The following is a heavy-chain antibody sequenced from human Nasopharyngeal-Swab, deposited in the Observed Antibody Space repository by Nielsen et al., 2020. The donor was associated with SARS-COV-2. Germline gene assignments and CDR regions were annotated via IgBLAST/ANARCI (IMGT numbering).Heavy chain of an antibody. D-gene: IGHD4-17*01. J-gene: IGHJ6*02. CDR3: ARDNLDYGDYNPEDYYYYGMDV. CDR2: IWYDGSNK. CDR1: GFTFSSYG. Sequence: GGSLRLSCAASGFTFSSYGMHWVRQAPGKGLEWVAVIWYDGSNKYYADPVKGRFTISRDNSKNTLYLQMNSLRAEDTAVYYCARDNLDYGDYNPEDYYYYGMDVWGQGTTVTVSS. V-gene: IGHV3-33*01.